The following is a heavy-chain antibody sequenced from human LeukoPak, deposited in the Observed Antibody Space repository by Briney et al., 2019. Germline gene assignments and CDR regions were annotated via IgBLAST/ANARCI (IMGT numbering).Heavy chain of an antibody. CDR3: ARALVAATGDFDY. CDR1: GGSFSGYY. J-gene: IGHJ4*02. D-gene: IGHD2-15*01. Sequence: SETLSLTCAVYGGSFSGYYWSWIRQPPGKGLEWIGEINHSGSTNYNPSLKSRVTISVDTSKNQFSLKLSSVTAADTAVYYCARALVAATGDFDYWGQGTLVAVSS. V-gene: IGHV4-34*01. CDR2: INHSGST.